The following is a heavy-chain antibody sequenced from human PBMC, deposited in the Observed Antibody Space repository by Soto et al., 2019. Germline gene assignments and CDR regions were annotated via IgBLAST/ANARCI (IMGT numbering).Heavy chain of an antibody. CDR2: IDPSDSYT. V-gene: IGHV5-10-1*01. J-gene: IGHJ6*02. D-gene: IGHD2-21*02. CDR3: ARRLTYCGGDCSPDYYYYYGMDV. Sequence: GESLKISCKGSGYSFTSYWISWVRQMPGKGLEWMGRIDPSDSYTNYSPSFQGHVTISADKSISTAYLQWSSLKASDTAMYYCARRLTYCGGDCSPDYYYYYGMDVWGQGTTVTVSS. CDR1: GYSFTSYW.